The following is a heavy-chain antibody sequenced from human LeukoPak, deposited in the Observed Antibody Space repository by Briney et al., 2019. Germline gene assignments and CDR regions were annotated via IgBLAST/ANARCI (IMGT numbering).Heavy chain of an antibody. V-gene: IGHV1-46*01. Sequence: ASVKVSCKASGYTFTDYYMHWVRQAPGQGLEWMGLINPSGTGTSYAQKFQGRITMSRDTSTSTVYMELSSLRSEDTAFYYCATDHSMANTAWWFDPWGQGTLVTVSS. D-gene: IGHD5-24*01. CDR1: GYTFTDYY. CDR2: INPSGTGT. CDR3: ATDHSMANTAWWFDP. J-gene: IGHJ5*02.